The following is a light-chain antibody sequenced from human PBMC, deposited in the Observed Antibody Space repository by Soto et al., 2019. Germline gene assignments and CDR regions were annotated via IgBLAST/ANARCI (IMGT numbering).Light chain of an antibody. Sequence: EIVMTQSPATLSVSPGERATLSCRASQGVSNNLAWYQQKPGQAPRLLIYGASTRATGIPARFSGSGSGTEFTLTISSLQSEDFAFYYCQQYNNWAWTFGQGTKVEIK. CDR1: QGVSNN. J-gene: IGKJ1*01. CDR3: QQYNNWAWT. CDR2: GAS. V-gene: IGKV3-15*01.